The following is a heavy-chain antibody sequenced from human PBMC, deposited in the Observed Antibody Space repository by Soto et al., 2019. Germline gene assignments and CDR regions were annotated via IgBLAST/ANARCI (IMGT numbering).Heavy chain of an antibody. J-gene: IGHJ6*02. CDR2: ISYDGSNK. CDR1: GFTFSSYG. D-gene: IGHD3-22*01. V-gene: IGHV3-30*18. Sequence: GGSLRLSCAASGFTFSSYGMHWVRQAPGKGLEWVAVISYDGSNKYYADSVKGRFTISRDNSKNTLYLQMNSLRAEDTAVYYCAKHLANYYDSSPLNYYYYYGMDVWGQGTTVTVSS. CDR3: AKHLANYYDSSPLNYYYYYGMDV.